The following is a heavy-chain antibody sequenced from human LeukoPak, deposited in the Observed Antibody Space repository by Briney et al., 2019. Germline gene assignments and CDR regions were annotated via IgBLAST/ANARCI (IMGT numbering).Heavy chain of an antibody. J-gene: IGHJ4*02. CDR2: INHSGST. CDR3: VNYYDSSDYQQPNHFDY. D-gene: IGHD3-22*01. CDR1: GGSFSGYY. Sequence: SETLSLTCAVYGGSFSGYYWSWIRQPPGKGLEWIGEINHSGSTNYNPSLKSRVTISVDTSKNQFSLKLSSVTAADTAVYYCVNYYDSSDYQQPNHFDYWGQGTLVTVSS. V-gene: IGHV4-34*01.